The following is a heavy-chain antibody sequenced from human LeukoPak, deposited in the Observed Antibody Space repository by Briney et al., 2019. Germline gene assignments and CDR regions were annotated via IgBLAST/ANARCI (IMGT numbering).Heavy chain of an antibody. CDR1: GYTFTNNY. D-gene: IGHD3-10*01. Sequence: SVKVSCKASGYTFTNNYMHWVRQAPGQGLEWMGGIIPIFGTADYAQKFQGRVTITADESTSTAYMELSSLRSEDTAVYYCARNSMVRGVDPFNWFDPWGQGTLVTVSS. J-gene: IGHJ5*02. CDR2: IIPIFGTA. V-gene: IGHV1-69*13. CDR3: ARNSMVRGVDPFNWFDP.